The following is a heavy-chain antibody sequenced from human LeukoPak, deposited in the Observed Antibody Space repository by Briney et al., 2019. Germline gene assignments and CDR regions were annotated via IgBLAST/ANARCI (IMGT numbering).Heavy chain of an antibody. D-gene: IGHD2-21*02. CDR2: IRYDGSNK. Sequence: GGSLRLSCAASGFTFSSYGMHWVRQAPGKGLEWVAFIRYDGSNKYHADSVKGRFTISRDNSKNTLYLQMNSLRAEDTAVYYCASITSVVVTASDYWGQGTLVTVSS. V-gene: IGHV3-30*02. CDR3: ASITSVVVTASDY. CDR1: GFTFSSYG. J-gene: IGHJ4*02.